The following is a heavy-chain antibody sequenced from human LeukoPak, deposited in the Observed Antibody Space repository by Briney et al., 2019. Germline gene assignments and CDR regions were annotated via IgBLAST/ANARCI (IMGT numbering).Heavy chain of an antibody. D-gene: IGHD5-18*01. CDR2: IYYSGST. CDR3: AGSVDTAMAYFDY. V-gene: IGHV4-59*01. CDR1: GGSISSYY. J-gene: IGHJ4*02. Sequence: RTSETLSLTCTVSGGSISSYYWSWIRQPPGKGLEWIGYIYYSGSTSYNPSLKSRVTISVDTSKNQFSLKLSSVTAADTAVYYCAGSVDTAMAYFDYWGQGTLVTVSS.